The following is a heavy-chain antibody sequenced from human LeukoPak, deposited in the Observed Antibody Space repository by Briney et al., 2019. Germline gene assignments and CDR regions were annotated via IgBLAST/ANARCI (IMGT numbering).Heavy chain of an antibody. Sequence: ASVKVSCKASGYTFTGYYMHWVRQAPGQGLEWMGWINPNSGGTNYAQKFQGRVTMTRDTSISTAYMELSSLRSEDTAVYYCAREDYYDSGSNDYWGQGTLVTVSS. CDR1: GYTFTGYY. V-gene: IGHV1-2*02. D-gene: IGHD3-22*01. J-gene: IGHJ4*02. CDR2: INPNSGGT. CDR3: AREDYYDSGSNDY.